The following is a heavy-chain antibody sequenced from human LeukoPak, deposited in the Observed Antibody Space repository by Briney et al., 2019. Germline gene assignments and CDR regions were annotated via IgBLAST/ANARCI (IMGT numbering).Heavy chain of an antibody. Sequence: GGSLRLSCAASGFTFSSYGMHWVRQAPGKGLEWVAVIWYDGSNKYYADSVKDRFTISRDNSENTLYLQMNSLRAEDTAVYYCARGDYILWSYNWFDPWGQGTLVTVSS. V-gene: IGHV3-33*01. CDR3: ARGDYILWSYNWFDP. CDR1: GFTFSSYG. D-gene: IGHD2/OR15-2a*01. CDR2: IWYDGSNK. J-gene: IGHJ5*02.